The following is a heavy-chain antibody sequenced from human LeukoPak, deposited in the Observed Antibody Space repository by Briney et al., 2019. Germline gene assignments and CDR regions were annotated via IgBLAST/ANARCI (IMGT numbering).Heavy chain of an antibody. D-gene: IGHD6-6*01. CDR3: ATSYSSSSGPFDS. V-gene: IGHV3-23*01. J-gene: IGHJ4*02. CDR1: RFAFKDYA. Sequence: GGSVRLSCAASRFAFKDYAMNWVRQAPGKGLEWVSTISGSGTGTYYADSVKGRFTISRDNSRNTLHLQMDSLRADDTAVYYCATSYSSSSGPFDSWGQGTLVTVSS. CDR2: ISGSGTGT.